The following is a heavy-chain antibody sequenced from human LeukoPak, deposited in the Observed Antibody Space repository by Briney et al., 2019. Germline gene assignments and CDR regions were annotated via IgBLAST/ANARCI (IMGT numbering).Heavy chain of an antibody. V-gene: IGHV4-4*07. CDR1: GGSISSYY. CDR3: AREENDYVWGSFDY. D-gene: IGHD3-16*01. CDR2: IYTSGST. Sequence: SETLSLTCTVSGGSISSYYWSWIRQPAGKGLEWIGRIYTSGSTNYNPSLKSRVTMSVDTSKNQFSLKLSSVTAADTAVYYCAREENDYVWGSFDYWGQGTLVTVSS. J-gene: IGHJ4*02.